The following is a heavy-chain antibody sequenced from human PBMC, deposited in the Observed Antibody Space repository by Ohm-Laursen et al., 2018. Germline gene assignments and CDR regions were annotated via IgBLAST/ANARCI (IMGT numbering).Heavy chain of an antibody. Sequence: SLRLSCAASGFPFGAYAVSWFRQAPGKGLEWVGFIKSKTYGETTDYAASVKGRFTISRDDPESIAYLQMNSLKTEYTAVYYCARTRNFQPYDVWGQGTMVIVSS. D-gene: IGHD2/OR15-2a*01. J-gene: IGHJ3*01. CDR3: ARTRNFQPYDV. V-gene: IGHV3-49*03. CDR1: GFPFGAYA. CDR2: IKSKTYGETT.